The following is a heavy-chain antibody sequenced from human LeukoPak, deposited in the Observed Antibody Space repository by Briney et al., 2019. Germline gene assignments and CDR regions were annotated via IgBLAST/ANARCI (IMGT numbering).Heavy chain of an antibody. CDR3: ARDRTPHSLWLDP. Sequence: GESLRLSRAVSRLTVSSNLMSWVRQAPGRGLEWVSVIYRGGNTYYADSVKGRFTISRDDSKNTVDLQMNSLRVEDTAVYYCARDRTPHSLWLDPWGQGTLVIVSS. CDR1: RLTVSSNL. V-gene: IGHV3-53*01. CDR2: IYRGGNT. D-gene: IGHD2-15*01. J-gene: IGHJ5*02.